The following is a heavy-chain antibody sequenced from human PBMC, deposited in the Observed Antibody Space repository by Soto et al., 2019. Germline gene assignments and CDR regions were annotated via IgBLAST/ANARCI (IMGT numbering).Heavy chain of an antibody. CDR2: IDPSDSQT. CDR3: ARQIYDSDTGPNFQYYFDS. CDR1: GYSFAGYW. Sequence: GEALKISCKGSGYSFAGYWITWVRQKPGKGLEWMGRIDPSDSQTYYSPSFRGHVTISVTKSITTVFLQWSSLRASDTAMYYCARQIYDSDTGPNFQYYFDSWGQGTPVTVSS. J-gene: IGHJ4*02. V-gene: IGHV5-10-1*01. D-gene: IGHD3-22*01.